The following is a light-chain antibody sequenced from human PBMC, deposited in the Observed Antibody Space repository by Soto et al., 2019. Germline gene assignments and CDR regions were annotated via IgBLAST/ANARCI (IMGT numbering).Light chain of an antibody. CDR1: SSNIGSNT. J-gene: IGLJ1*01. Sequence: QSVLTQPPSASGTPGQRVTISCSGSSSNIGSNTVNWYQQLPGTAPKLLIDSNNQRPSGVPDRFSGSKSGPLASLAISGLQSEDEADYYCAAWDDSLNGYVFGTGTKVTVL. CDR2: SNN. CDR3: AAWDDSLNGYV. V-gene: IGLV1-44*01.